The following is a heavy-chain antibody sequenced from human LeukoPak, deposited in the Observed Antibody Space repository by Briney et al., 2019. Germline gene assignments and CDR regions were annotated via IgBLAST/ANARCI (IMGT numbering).Heavy chain of an antibody. J-gene: IGHJ3*02. Sequence: PSETLSLTCTVSGGSISSGSYYRSWIRQPAGKGLEWIGRIYTSGSTNYNPSLKSRVTISVDTSKNQFSLKLSSVTAADTAVYYCARDSSGWKSNGAFDIWGQGTMVTVSS. V-gene: IGHV4-61*02. CDR3: ARDSSGWKSNGAFDI. CDR2: IYTSGST. D-gene: IGHD6-19*01. CDR1: GGSISSGSYY.